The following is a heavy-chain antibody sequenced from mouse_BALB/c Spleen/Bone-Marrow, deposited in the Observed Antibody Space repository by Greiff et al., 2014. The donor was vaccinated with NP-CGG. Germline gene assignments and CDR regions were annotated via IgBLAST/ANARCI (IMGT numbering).Heavy chain of an antibody. V-gene: IGHV4-1*02. CDR2: INPDSSTI. J-gene: IGHJ3*01. CDR1: GFDFSRYW. CDR3: ARNHYYGLFAY. Sequence: VQLKDSGGGLVQPGGSLKLSCADSGFDFSRYWMSWVRQAPGKGLEWIGEINPDSSTINYTPSLKDKFIISRDNAKNTLYLQMSKVRSEDTALYYCARNHYYGLFAYWGQGTLVTVSA. D-gene: IGHD1-2*01.